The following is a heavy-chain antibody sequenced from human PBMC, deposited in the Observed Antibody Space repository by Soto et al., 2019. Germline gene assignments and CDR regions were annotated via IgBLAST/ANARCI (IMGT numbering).Heavy chain of an antibody. Sequence: QVRLQESVQGLVRPSQTLSLICTVSGTSIRHDNFYWSFLRQRPGTGLEWLGYISYGGITFYNPSLESRLVTSVDPSNNKFSLNLKSVTAADTAMYYCARDLDAVVTGRGAFAVWGPGTLVTVSS. CDR1: GTSIRHDNFY. D-gene: IGHD3-9*01. CDR2: ISYGGIT. V-gene: IGHV4-31*03. J-gene: IGHJ3*01. CDR3: ARDLDAVVTGRGAFAV.